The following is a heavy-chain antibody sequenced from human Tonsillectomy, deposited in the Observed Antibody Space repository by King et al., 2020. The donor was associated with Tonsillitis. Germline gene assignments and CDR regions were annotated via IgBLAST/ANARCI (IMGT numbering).Heavy chain of an antibody. Sequence: QLVQSGAEVKKPGASVKVSCKASGYTCTGYYIHWVRQAPGQEREWMGWINPNRGGTNYAQKFQGRVTMTRDTSISTAYMELSRLRSDDMAVYYCARDHRGSYYASYWGQGTLVTVSS. CDR3: ARDHRGSYYASY. V-gene: IGHV1-2*02. D-gene: IGHD1-26*01. CDR1: GYTCTGYY. J-gene: IGHJ4*02. CDR2: INPNRGGT.